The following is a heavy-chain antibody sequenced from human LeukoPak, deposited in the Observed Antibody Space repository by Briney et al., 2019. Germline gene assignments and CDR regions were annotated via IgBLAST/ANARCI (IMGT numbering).Heavy chain of an antibody. Sequence: ASVKVSCKASGYTFTSYYMHWVRQAPGQGLEWMGIINPSGGSTSYAQKFQGRVTMTGDTSTSTVYMELSSLRSEDTAVYYCARDGITAMTAAGRGNWFDPWGQGTLVTVSS. CDR3: ARDGITAMTAAGRGNWFDP. CDR2: INPSGGST. J-gene: IGHJ5*02. V-gene: IGHV1-46*01. D-gene: IGHD6-13*01. CDR1: GYTFTSYY.